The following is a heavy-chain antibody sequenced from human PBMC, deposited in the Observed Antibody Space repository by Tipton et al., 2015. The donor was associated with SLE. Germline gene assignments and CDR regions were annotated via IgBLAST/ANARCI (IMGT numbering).Heavy chain of an antibody. CDR3: ARRNYDVLTGYYDAFDI. V-gene: IGHV4-59*12. Sequence: GLVKPSETLSLTCSVSGGSISSNYWIWIRQPPGKGLEWIGYISDGGGTNYNPSLKSRVTISVDKSKNQFSLKLTSVTATDTAVYNCARRNYDVLTGYYDAFDIWGQGTMVTVSS. CDR1: GGSISSNY. J-gene: IGHJ3*02. CDR2: ISDGGGT. D-gene: IGHD3-9*01.